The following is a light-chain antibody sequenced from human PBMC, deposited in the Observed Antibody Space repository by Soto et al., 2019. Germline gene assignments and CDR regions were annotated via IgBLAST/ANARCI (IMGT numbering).Light chain of an antibody. J-gene: IGLJ2*01. CDR3: QVWDTSTVV. CDR1: NIGSKS. Sequence: SSELTQPLSVSVALGQTARIPCGGNNIGSKSVHWYQQRPGQAPVLVIYRDNNRPSGIPEQFSGSNSGNTATLTISGAQAGDEADYYCQVWDTSTVVFGGGTKLTVL. V-gene: IGLV3-9*01. CDR2: RDN.